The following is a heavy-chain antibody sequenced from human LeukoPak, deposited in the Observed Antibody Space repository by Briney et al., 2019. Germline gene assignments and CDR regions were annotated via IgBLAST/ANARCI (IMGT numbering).Heavy chain of an antibody. CDR1: AGSISSYY. D-gene: IGHD5-18*01. Sequence: PSETLSLTCTVSAGSISSYYWSWIRQPPGKGLEWIGYIYYSGSTNYNPSLKSRVTISVDTSKNQFSLKLSSVTAADTAVYYCAGRGYSYGYDYWGQGTLVTVSS. J-gene: IGHJ4*02. CDR2: IYYSGST. CDR3: AGRGYSYGYDY. V-gene: IGHV4-59*01.